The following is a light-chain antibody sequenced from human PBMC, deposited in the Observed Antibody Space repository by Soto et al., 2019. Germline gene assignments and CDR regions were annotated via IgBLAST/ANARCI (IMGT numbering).Light chain of an antibody. CDR1: QSISSY. J-gene: IGKJ5*01. Sequence: DIQMTQSPSSLSASVEDRVTITCRTSQSISSYLNWYQQKPGKAPKLLIYAASSLQSGVPSRFSGSGSGTDFTLTISRLEPEDFAVYYCQQYGSSPITFGQGTRLEI. CDR3: QQYGSSPIT. CDR2: AAS. V-gene: IGKV1-39*01.